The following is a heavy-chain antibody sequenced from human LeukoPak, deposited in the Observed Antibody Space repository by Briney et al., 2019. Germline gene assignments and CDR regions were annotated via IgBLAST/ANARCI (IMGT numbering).Heavy chain of an antibody. CDR1: GGTFSSYA. D-gene: IGHD2-15*01. Sequence: GSSVKVSCKASGGTFSSYAISWVRQAPGQGLEWMGGIIPIFGTANYAQTFQGRGTITTEESTSTAYMEMSSLRSEDTAVYYCARGVVAAIFHWFDPWGQGTLVTVSS. CDR3: ARGVVAAIFHWFDP. V-gene: IGHV1-69*05. CDR2: IIPIFGTA. J-gene: IGHJ5*02.